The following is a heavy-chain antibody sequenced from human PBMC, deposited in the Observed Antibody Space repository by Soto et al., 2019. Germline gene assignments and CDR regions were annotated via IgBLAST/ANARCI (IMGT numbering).Heavy chain of an antibody. D-gene: IGHD3-10*02. J-gene: IGHJ5*02. V-gene: IGHV4-39*01. CDR3: ARQRVLSTNMFITSFDP. CDR1: GGSINSSDHF. Sequence: SETLSLTCSLSGGSINSSDHFWGWIRQTPGLGLEWIGSVYYTETTYYNPSRNSPVTISVETSRNTFSLKVNSVTAADTGIYYCARQRVLSTNMFITSFDPWGQGTLVTVSS. CDR2: VYYTETT.